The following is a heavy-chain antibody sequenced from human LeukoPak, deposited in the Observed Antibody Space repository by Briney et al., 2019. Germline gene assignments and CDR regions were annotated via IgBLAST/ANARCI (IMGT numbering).Heavy chain of an antibody. CDR3: AKDERRYSGYIPGAFDI. CDR1: GLIFSNYW. CDR2: ISYDGSNK. D-gene: IGHD5-12*01. J-gene: IGHJ3*02. Sequence: KAGGSLRLSCAASGLIFSNYWMTWVRQAPGKGLEWVAVISYDGSNKYYADSVKGRFTISRDNSKNTLYLQMNSLRAEDTAVYYCAKDERRYSGYIPGAFDIWGQGTMVTVSS. V-gene: IGHV3-30*18.